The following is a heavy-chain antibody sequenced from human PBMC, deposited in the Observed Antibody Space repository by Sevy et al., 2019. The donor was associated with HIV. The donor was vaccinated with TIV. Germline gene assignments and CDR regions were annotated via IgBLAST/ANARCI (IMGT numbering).Heavy chain of an antibody. CDR3: TRWKAAQSIFDY. V-gene: IGHV3-49*04. Sequence: GGSLRLSCTASGFTFGDYCMSWVRQAPGKGLEWVSFLKSDVYGGTVDHAAYVRGRFVTSRDDAKTIAYLQMKDLKTEDTGVYYCTRWKAAQSIFDYWGQGALVTVSS. CDR1: GFTFGDYC. D-gene: IGHD6-13*01. J-gene: IGHJ4*02. CDR2: LKSDVYGGTV.